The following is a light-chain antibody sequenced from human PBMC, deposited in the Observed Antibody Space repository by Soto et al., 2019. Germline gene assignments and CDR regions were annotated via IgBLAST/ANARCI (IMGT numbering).Light chain of an antibody. CDR2: EVS. CDR1: SSDIGGYNY. CDR3: CSYAGSDTMI. Sequence: QSVLTQPASVSGSPGQTITLSCTGTSSDIGGYNYVSWYQQYPGRSPKLMIFEVSLRPAGVSIRFSGSKSGNTASLNISGLQSEDEADYYCCSYAGSDTMIFGGGTKVTVL. J-gene: IGLJ2*01. V-gene: IGLV2-14*01.